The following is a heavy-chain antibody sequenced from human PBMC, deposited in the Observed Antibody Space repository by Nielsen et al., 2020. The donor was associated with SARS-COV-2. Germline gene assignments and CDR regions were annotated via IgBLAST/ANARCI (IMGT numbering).Heavy chain of an antibody. Sequence: ASVEVSCKASGYTFTSYAMHWVRQAPGQRLEWMGWINAGNGNTKYSQKFQGRITITRDTSASTVYMDLSSLRSEDTAVYYCARSGFTNFHYYYGMDVWGQGTAVTVSS. CDR2: INAGNGNT. CDR1: GYTFTSYA. CDR3: ARSGFTNFHYYYGMDV. V-gene: IGHV1-3*01. D-gene: IGHD5-12*01. J-gene: IGHJ6*02.